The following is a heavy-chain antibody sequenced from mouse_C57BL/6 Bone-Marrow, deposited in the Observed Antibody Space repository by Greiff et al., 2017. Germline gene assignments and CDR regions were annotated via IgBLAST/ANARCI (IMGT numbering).Heavy chain of an antibody. J-gene: IGHJ3*01. Sequence: EVKVVESVAELVRPGASVKLSCTASGFNIKNTYMHWVKQRPEQGLEWIGRIDPANGNTKYAPKFQGKATITADTSSNTAYLQLSSLTSEDTAIYYCASEHGNFSWFAYWGQGTLVTVSA. V-gene: IGHV14-3*01. CDR2: IDPANGNT. CDR1: GFNIKNTY. D-gene: IGHD2-1*01. CDR3: ASEHGNFSWFAY.